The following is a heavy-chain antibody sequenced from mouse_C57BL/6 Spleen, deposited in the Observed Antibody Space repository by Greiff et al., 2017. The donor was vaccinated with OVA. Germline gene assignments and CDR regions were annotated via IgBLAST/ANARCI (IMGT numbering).Heavy chain of an antibody. D-gene: IGHD2-3*01. CDR3: ARERDGYYWYFDV. V-gene: IGHV3-1*01. Sequence: EVQVVESGPGMVKPSQSLSLTCTVTGYSITSGYDWHWIRHFPGNKLEWMGYISYSGSTNYNPSLKSRISITHDTSKNHFFLKLNSVTTEDTATYDCARERDGYYWYFDVWGTGTTVTVSS. J-gene: IGHJ1*03. CDR2: ISYSGST. CDR1: GYSITSGYD.